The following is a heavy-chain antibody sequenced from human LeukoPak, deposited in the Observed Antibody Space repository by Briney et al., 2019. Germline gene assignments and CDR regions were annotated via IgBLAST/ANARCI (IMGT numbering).Heavy chain of an antibody. CDR1: GFTFSSYA. J-gene: IGHJ4*02. CDR2: ISGSGGST. V-gene: IGHV3-23*01. CDR3: AKAPPWFGIQLWSREGDDY. Sequence: PGGSLRLSCAASGFTFSSYAMSWVRQAPGKGLEWVSAISGSGGSTYYADSVKGRFTISRDNSKNTLYLQMNSLRAEDTAVYYCAKAPPWFGIQLWSREGDDYWGQGTLVTVSS. D-gene: IGHD5-18*01.